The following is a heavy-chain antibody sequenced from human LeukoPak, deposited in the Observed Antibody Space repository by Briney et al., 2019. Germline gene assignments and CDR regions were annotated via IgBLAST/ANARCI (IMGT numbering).Heavy chain of an antibody. CDR3: AREGIAAAVHHAFDI. CDR2: ISYDGSNK. CDR1: GFTFSSYA. Sequence: PGGSLRLSCAASGFTFSSYAMHWVRQAPGKGLEWVAVISYDGSNKYYADSVKGRFTISRDNSKNTLYLQMNSLRAEDTAVYYCAREGIAAAVHHAFDIWGQGTMVTVSS. D-gene: IGHD6-13*01. V-gene: IGHV3-30-3*01. J-gene: IGHJ3*02.